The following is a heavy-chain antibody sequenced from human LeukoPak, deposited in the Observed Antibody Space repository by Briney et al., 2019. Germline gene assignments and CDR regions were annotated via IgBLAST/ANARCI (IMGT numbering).Heavy chain of an antibody. Sequence: ASVKVSCKASGYTFTNYGISWVRQAPGQGFEWMSWISANNGETRYAQNFQARVTMTTDTSTTTAYMELGSLRSDDTAVYYCARVPPSAHQLLSSDYWGQGTQVTVSS. J-gene: IGHJ4*02. CDR2: ISANNGET. D-gene: IGHD2-2*01. CDR1: GYTFTNYG. CDR3: ARVPPSAHQLLSSDY. V-gene: IGHV1-18*04.